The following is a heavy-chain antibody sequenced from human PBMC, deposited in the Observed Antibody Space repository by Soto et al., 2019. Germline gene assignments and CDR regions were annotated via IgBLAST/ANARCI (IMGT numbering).Heavy chain of an antibody. Sequence: VPLGLPCSAPGFTFSSYSMNGVRQAAGKGLEWVSSISSSSSYIYYADSVKGRFTISRDNAKNSLYLQMNSLRAEDTAVYYCERCPLRSGISVYYYYGMDVWGQGTTVTVYS. V-gene: IGHV3-21*01. CDR2: ISSSSSYI. D-gene: IGHD3-16*01. J-gene: IGHJ6*02. CDR1: GFTFSSYS. CDR3: ERCPLRSGISVYYYYGMDV.